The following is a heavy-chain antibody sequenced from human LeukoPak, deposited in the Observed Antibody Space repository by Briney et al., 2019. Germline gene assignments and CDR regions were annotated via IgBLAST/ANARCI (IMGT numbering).Heavy chain of an antibody. CDR2: INHSGST. J-gene: IGHJ6*03. Sequence: PSETLSLTCAVYGGSFSGYYWSWIRQPPGKGLEWIGEINHSGSTNYNPSLKSRVTISVDTSKNQFSLKLSSVTAADTAVYYCASLGSGPYDSSGYYHASYYYYYMDVWGKGTTVTVSS. D-gene: IGHD3-22*01. CDR3: ASLGSGPYDSSGYYHASYYYYYMDV. CDR1: GGSFSGYY. V-gene: IGHV4-34*01.